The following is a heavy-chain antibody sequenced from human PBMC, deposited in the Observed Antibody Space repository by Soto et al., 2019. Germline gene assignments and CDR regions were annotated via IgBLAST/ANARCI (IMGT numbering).Heavy chain of an antibody. J-gene: IGHJ6*03. CDR2: INHSGST. CDR3: ARGSNVVVPAAMDRYYYYMDV. CDR1: GGSFSGYY. D-gene: IGHD2-2*01. V-gene: IGHV4-34*01. Sequence: SETLSLTCAVYGGSFSGYYWSWIRQPPGKGLEWIGEINHSGSTNYNPSLKSRVTISVDTSKNQFSLKLSSVAAADTAVYYCARGSNVVVPAAMDRYYYYMDVWGKGTTVTVSS.